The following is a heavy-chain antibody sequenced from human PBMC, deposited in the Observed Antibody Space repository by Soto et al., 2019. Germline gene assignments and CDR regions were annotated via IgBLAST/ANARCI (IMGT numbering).Heavy chain of an antibody. CDR3: ARDTSIAARLYYYYYYMDV. D-gene: IGHD6-6*01. V-gene: IGHV4-34*01. CDR2: INHSGST. J-gene: IGHJ6*03. CDR1: GGSFSGYY. Sequence: SETLSLTCAVYGGSFSGYYWSWIRQPPGKGLEWIGEINHSGSTNYNPSLKSRVTISVDTSKNQFSLKLSSVTAADTAVYYCARDTSIAARLYYYYYYMDVWGKGTTVTVSS.